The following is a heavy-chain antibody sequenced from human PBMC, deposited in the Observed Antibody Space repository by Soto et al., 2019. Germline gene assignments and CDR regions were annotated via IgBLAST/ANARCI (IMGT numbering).Heavy chain of an antibody. Sequence: ASVKVSCKASGYPFTSFVISWVRQAPGQGLEWMGWISGYNGNTNYAPSLQGRVTMTTDTSTSTAYMELRSLRSEDTAVYYCAYSSSWSLDYWGQGTLVTVSS. D-gene: IGHD6-13*01. J-gene: IGHJ4*02. CDR2: ISGYNGNT. CDR3: AYSSSWSLDY. V-gene: IGHV1-18*01. CDR1: GYPFTSFV.